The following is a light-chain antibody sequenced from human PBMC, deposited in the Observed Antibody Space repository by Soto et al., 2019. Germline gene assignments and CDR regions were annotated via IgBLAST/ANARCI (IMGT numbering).Light chain of an antibody. CDR1: SSDVGGYNY. J-gene: IGLJ2*01. Sequence: QFALTQPASVSGSPGQSITISCTGTSSDVGGYNYVSWYQQHPGNAPKLMIYEVSNRPSGVSNRFSGSKSGNTASLTISGLQAEDEADYYCSSYTSSISVVFGGGTKLTVL. CDR3: SSYTSSISVV. CDR2: EVS. V-gene: IGLV2-14*01.